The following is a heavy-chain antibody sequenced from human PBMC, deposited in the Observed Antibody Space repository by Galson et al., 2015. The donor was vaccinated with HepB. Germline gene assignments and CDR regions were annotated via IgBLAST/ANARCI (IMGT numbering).Heavy chain of an antibody. CDR3: VRCRGGYYYYFYMDV. CDR1: GFSLSTSTVG. V-gene: IGHV2-70*01. CDR2: IDWDDNK. D-gene: IGHD3-10*01. Sequence: PALVKPTQTLTLTCTFSGFSLSTSTVGVGWIRQPPGKALEWLALIDWDDNKYYRTSLKTRLTISKDTSKSQVVLTVSNMDPVDTATYYCVRCRGGYYYYFYMDVWGKGTTVTVSS. J-gene: IGHJ6*03.